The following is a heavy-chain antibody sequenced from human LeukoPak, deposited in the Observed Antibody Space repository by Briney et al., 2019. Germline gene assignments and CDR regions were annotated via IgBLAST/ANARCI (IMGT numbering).Heavy chain of an antibody. Sequence: GASVKVSCKASGYTFTSYGISWVRQAPGQGLEWMGWISAYNVNTNYAQKLQGRVTMTTDTSTSTAYMELRSLRSDDTAVYYCARDKDYIWGSSPKFDYWGQGTLVTVSS. J-gene: IGHJ4*02. V-gene: IGHV1-18*01. CDR2: ISAYNVNT. CDR3: ARDKDYIWGSSPKFDY. CDR1: GYTFTSYG. D-gene: IGHD3-16*01.